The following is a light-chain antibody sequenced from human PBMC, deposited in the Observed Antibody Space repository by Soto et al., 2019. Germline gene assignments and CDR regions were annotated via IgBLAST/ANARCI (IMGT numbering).Light chain of an antibody. J-gene: IGLJ1*01. CDR2: EVT. CDR3: SSYTTSAPYV. V-gene: IGLV2-14*01. CDR1: SSDVGAYNF. Sequence: ALTQPASVSGSPGQSITISCTGTSSDVGAYNFVSWYQHHPGRAPKLIIYEVTIRPSGASNRFSGSKSGNTASLTISGLQAEDEADYYCSSYTTSAPYVFGSGTKLTVL.